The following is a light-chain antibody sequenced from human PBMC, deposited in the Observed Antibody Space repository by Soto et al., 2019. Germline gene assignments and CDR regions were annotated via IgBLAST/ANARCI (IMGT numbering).Light chain of an antibody. CDR1: RDDIGAYDY. Sequence: QSVRTQPASVSGSPGQSITISCAGTRDDIGAYDYVSWYQQHPGNAPKLLVYEVTNRPSGVSDRFSGSKSGNTASLTISGLQAEAEADYYCNSYTNSSAVVFGGGTKVTVL. J-gene: IGLJ2*01. CDR3: NSYTNSSAVV. CDR2: EVT. V-gene: IGLV2-14*01.